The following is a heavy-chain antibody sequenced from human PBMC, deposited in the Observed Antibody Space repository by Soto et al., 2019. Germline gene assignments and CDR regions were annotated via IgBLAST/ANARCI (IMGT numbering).Heavy chain of an antibody. V-gene: IGHV4-39*01. D-gene: IGHD3-22*01. CDR2: IYYSGST. CDR3: ARQITYYDSSGYYPDY. J-gene: IGHJ4*02. CDR1: GGSISSSSYY. Sequence: SETLSLTCTVSGGSISSSSYYWGWIRQPPGKGLEWIGSIYYSGSTYYNPSLKSRVTISVDTSKNQFSLKLSSVTAADTAVYYCARQITYYDSSGYYPDYWGQGTLVTVSS.